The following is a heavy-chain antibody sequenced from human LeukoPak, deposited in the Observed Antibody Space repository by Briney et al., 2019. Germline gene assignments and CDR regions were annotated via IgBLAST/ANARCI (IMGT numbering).Heavy chain of an antibody. V-gene: IGHV4-59*01. CDR2: VSYAGSN. CDR1: GVPITTFY. D-gene: IGHD5-24*01. Sequence: NPSETLSLTCTVSGVPITTFYWSWIRQPPGKGLEWIGSVSYAGSNNYNPSLKSRVTLSIDTSNNQFSLRLSSVTTADTGLYFCARDRTRDGYNYGGSSYYYGLDVWGRGTTVSVSS. J-gene: IGHJ6*02. CDR3: ARDRTRDGYNYGGSSYYYGLDV.